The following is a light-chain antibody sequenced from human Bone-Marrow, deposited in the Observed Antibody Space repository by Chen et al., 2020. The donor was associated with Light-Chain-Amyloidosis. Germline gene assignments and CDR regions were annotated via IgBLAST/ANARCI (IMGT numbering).Light chain of an antibody. J-gene: IGKJ4*01. CDR2: DAS. CDR1: QSVNSF. Sequence: EIVLTQSPATLSLSPWERATLSCRASQSVNSFLAWYQQKPGQAPRLLIYDASHRATGVPARFSGSGSGTDFTLTISSLEPEDFAVYYCLQRGYWPLTFGGGTKVEIK. CDR3: LQRGYWPLT. V-gene: IGKV3-11*01.